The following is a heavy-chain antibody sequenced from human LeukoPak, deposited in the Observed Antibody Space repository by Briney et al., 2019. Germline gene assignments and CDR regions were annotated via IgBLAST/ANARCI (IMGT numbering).Heavy chain of an antibody. CDR2: IYYSGST. J-gene: IGHJ4*02. V-gene: IGHV4-59*08. CDR1: GGSISSYY. D-gene: IGHD3-22*01. Sequence: SETLSLTCTVSGGSISSYYWSWIRQPPGKGLEWIGYIYYSGSTNYNPSLKSRVTISVDTSKNQFSLKLSSVTAADTAAYYCASMAVDSSGLRLDYWGQGTLVTVSS. CDR3: ASMAVDSSGLRLDY.